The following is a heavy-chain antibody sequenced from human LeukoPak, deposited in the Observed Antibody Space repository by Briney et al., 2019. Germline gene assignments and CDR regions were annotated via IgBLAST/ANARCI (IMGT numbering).Heavy chain of an antibody. D-gene: IGHD1/OR15-1a*01. CDR3: ARLPTRASYYYYYMDV. CDR2: IYYSGST. J-gene: IGHJ6*03. Sequence: SETLSLTCTVSGGSISSSSYYWGWIRQPPGKGLEWIGNIYYSGSTYYNPSLKSRVTISLDTSKNQFSLKLSSVTAADTAVYYCARLPTRASYYYYYMDVWGKGTTVTISS. V-gene: IGHV4-39*01. CDR1: GGSISSSSYY.